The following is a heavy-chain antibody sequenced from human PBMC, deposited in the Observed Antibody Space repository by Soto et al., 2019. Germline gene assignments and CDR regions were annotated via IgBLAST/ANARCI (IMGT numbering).Heavy chain of an antibody. D-gene: IGHD3-22*01. CDR1: GFTFSSYA. J-gene: IGHJ3*01. CDR2: ISYDGSNK. Sequence: QVQLVESGGGVVQPGRSLRLSCAASGFTFSSYAMHWVRQAPGKGLEWVAVISYDGSNKYYADSVKGRFTISRDNSKNTLYLQMNFLRAEDTAVYYCARDQRGRGYHIGAFDLWGQGTMVTVSS. CDR3: ARDQRGRGYHIGAFDL. V-gene: IGHV3-30-3*01.